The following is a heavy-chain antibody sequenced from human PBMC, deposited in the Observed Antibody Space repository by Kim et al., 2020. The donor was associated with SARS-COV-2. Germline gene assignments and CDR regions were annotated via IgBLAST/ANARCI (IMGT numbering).Heavy chain of an antibody. V-gene: IGHV3-7*01. CDR2: IKEDGTEK. CDR1: GFSFSNCW. J-gene: IGHJ4*02. Sequence: GGSLRLSCVASGFSFSNCWTNWVRQAPGKGLEWVAIIKEDGTEKYYVDSVKGRFTVSRDNAKGTLYLQMNSLRVEDTAVYYCARGGGFLNDYWGQGTLVTVSS. D-gene: IGHD3-10*01. CDR3: ARGGGFLNDY.